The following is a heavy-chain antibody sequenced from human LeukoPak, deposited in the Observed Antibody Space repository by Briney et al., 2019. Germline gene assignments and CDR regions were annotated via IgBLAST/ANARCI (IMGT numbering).Heavy chain of an antibody. CDR3: ARRGRRSGGSCYSDY. Sequence: GGSLRLSCAASGFTFSTYAMSWVRQAPGKGLEWVSAISGSGGSTYYADSVKGRFTISRDDSKNTLYLQMNSLRAEDTAVYYCARRGRRSGGSCYSDYWGQGTLVTVSS. D-gene: IGHD2-15*01. V-gene: IGHV3-23*01. J-gene: IGHJ4*02. CDR2: ISGSGGST. CDR1: GFTFSTYA.